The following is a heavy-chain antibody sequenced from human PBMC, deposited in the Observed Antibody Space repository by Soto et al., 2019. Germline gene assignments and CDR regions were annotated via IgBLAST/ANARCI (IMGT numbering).Heavy chain of an antibody. V-gene: IGHV3-11*05. CDR3: ARDRGAVTGQYFDY. CDR2: ISSSGTSA. Sequence: QVQLEKSGGGLFKPGGSLRLSCAASGFTFSAVYMSWIRQAPNKGLEYISYISSSGTSANYADSVKGRFTISRDNAKNSLYLQMNSLRAEDTAVYYCARDRGAVTGQYFDYWGQGALVTVSS. J-gene: IGHJ4*02. CDR1: GFTFSAVY. D-gene: IGHD6-19*01.